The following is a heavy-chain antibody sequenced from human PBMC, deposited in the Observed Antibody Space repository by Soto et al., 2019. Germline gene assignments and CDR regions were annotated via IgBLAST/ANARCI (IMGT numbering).Heavy chain of an antibody. D-gene: IGHD3-22*01. J-gene: IGHJ4*02. Sequence: SETLSLTCTVSGGSISSSSYYWGWIRQPPGKGLEWIGSIYYSGSTYYNPSLKSRVTISVDTSKNQFSLKLSSVTAADTAVYYCAIPTRYYDSSGYLRWGQGTLVTVSS. V-gene: IGHV4-39*01. CDR2: IYYSGST. CDR3: AIPTRYYDSSGYLR. CDR1: GGSISSSSYY.